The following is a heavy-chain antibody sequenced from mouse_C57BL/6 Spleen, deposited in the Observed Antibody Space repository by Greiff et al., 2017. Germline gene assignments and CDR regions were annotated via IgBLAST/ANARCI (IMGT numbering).Heavy chain of an antibody. CDR1: GYTFTDYN. CDR3: AREYDEGYYFDY. J-gene: IGHJ2*01. Sequence: EVQRVESGPELVKPGASVKIPCKASGYTFTDYNMDWVKQSHGKSLEWIGDINPNNGGTIYNQKFKGKATLTVDKSSSTAYMELRSLTSEDTAVYYCAREYDEGYYFDYWGQGTTLTVSS. V-gene: IGHV1-18*01. D-gene: IGHD2-12*01. CDR2: INPNNGGT.